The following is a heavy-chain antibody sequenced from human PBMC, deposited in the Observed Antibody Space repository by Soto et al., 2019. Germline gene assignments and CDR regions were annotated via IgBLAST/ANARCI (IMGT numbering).Heavy chain of an antibody. V-gene: IGHV4-59*01. CDR1: GGSISSYY. J-gene: IGHJ6*03. CDR2: IYYSGST. CDR3: ARAKWRYYYYMDV. Sequence: SETLSLTCTVSGGSISSYYWSWIRQPPGKGLEWIGYIYYSGSTNYNPSLKSRVTISVDTSKNQFSLKLSSVTAADTAVYYCARAKWRYYYYMDVWGKGTTVTVSS. D-gene: IGHD5-12*01.